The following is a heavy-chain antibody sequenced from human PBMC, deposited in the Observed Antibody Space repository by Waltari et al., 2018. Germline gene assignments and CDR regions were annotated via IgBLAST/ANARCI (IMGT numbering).Heavy chain of an antibody. J-gene: IGHJ4*02. V-gene: IGHV4-30-4*08. CDR3: ARGGPDYGGNSDYFDY. CDR1: GGSISSGDYY. Sequence: QVQLQESGPGLVKPSRTLSLTCTVSGGSISSGDYYWSWIRQPPGKGLEWIGYIYYSGSTYYNPSLKSRVTISVDTSKNQFSLKLSSVTAADTAVYYCARGGPDYGGNSDYFDYWGQGTLVTVSS. D-gene: IGHD2-21*02. CDR2: IYYSGST.